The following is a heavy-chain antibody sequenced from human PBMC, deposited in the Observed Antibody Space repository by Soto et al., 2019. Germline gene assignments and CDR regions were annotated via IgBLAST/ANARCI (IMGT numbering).Heavy chain of an antibody. V-gene: IGHV3-7*03. J-gene: IGHJ4*02. CDR3: ARYFRGSGRYFFDY. CDR2: INQDGGGT. CDR1: GLTFTSFSSF. D-gene: IGHD6-19*01. Sequence: GGSLRLSCVTYGLTFTSFSSFMGWVRQAPGKGLQWVANINQDGGGTYYVDSVEGRFTISRDNAKDSLYLQMNSLRGEDTAVYYCARYFRGSGRYFFDYWGQGTLVTVSS.